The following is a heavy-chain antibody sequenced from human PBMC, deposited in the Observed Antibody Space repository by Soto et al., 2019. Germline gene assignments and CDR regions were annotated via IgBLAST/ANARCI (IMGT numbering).Heavy chain of an antibody. CDR1: GYTFTSYY. D-gene: IGHD2-2*01. CDR2: INPSGGST. J-gene: IGHJ6*02. Sequence: ASVKVSCKASGYTFTSYYMHWVRQAPGQGLEWMGIINPSGGSTSYAQKFQGRVTMTRDTSISTAYMELSRLRSDDTAVYYCARSSIVVVPAARPPFYYYYGMDVWGQGTTVTSP. CDR3: ARSSIVVVPAARPPFYYYYGMDV. V-gene: IGHV1-46*01.